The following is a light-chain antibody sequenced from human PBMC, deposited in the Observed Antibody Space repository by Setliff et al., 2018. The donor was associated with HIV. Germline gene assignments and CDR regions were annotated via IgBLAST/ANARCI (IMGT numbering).Light chain of an antibody. CDR2: DVS. J-gene: IGLJ1*01. V-gene: IGLV2-11*01. CDR1: SSDVGGYNY. Sequence: ALAQPRSVSGSPGQSVTISCTGTSSDVGGYNYVSWYQQRPGKAPKLIIYDVSKRPPGVPDRFSGSKSGSTASLTISGLQAEDEADYYCCSYAGYYSFYVFGNGTKATVL. CDR3: CSYAGYYSFYV.